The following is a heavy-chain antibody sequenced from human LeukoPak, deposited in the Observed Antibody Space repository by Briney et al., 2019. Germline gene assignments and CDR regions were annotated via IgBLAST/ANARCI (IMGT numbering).Heavy chain of an antibody. D-gene: IGHD2-8*01. J-gene: IGHJ5*02. V-gene: IGHV1-18*01. CDR2: ISTNKGNT. CDR1: GVIFTSYG. Sequence: ASVKVSCKASGVIFTSYGISWVRQAPGQGLEWMGWISTNKGNTNYAQRLQGRVTMTTDTSTSTAYIELRSLTSDDTAIYYCVRDIQWRFDPWGQGTLVTVSS. CDR3: VRDIQWRFDP.